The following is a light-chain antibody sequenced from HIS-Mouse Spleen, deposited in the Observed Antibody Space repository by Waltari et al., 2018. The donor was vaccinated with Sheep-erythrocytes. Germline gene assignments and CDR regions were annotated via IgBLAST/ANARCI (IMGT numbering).Light chain of an antibody. V-gene: IGLV2-23*01. CDR1: SSDVGSYNL. CDR3: CSYAGSSTPWV. J-gene: IGLJ3*02. CDR2: EGS. Sequence: QSALTQPASVSGSPGPSITISCTGTSSDVGSYNLFSWYQQHPGKAPKLMIYEGSKRPSRVSNRFSGSKSGNTASLTISGLQAEDEAAYYCCSYAGSSTPWVFGGGTKLTVL.